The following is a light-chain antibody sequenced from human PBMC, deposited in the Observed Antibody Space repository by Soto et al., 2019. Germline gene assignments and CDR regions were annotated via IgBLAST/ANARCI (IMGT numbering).Light chain of an antibody. J-gene: IGKJ2*01. CDR3: LQTLQAPYS. CDR1: QSLRHHNGYYY. Sequence: DIVMTQSPLSLPVTPGEPASISCRSSQSLRHHNGYYYLDWYLQKPGQSPQVLIYLGSNRASGGPDRVSGSGSGTVFTRKISRVEAEDVGVYYCLQTLQAPYSFGQGTKLEIK. CDR2: LGS. V-gene: IGKV2-28*01.